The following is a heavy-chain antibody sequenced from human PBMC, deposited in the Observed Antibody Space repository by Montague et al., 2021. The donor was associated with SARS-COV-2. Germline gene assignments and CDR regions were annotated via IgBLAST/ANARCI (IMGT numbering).Heavy chain of an antibody. CDR2: ISSSSVT. CDR3: ARESSQFFGSGPLDY. D-gene: IGHD3-10*01. V-gene: IGHV3-66*01. CDR1: GLTVSSTY. Sequence: SLRLSCPASGLTVSSTYMNWVRRVPGKGLEWVSSISSSSVTYSADSLKGRFTISRDNSKNTVYLQMNSLRAEDTAVYFCARESSQFFGSGPLDYWSQGSLVTVSS. J-gene: IGHJ4*02.